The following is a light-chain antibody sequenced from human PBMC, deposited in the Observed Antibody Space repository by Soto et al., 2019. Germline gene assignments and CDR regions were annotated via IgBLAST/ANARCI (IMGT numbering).Light chain of an antibody. CDR2: AAS. CDR3: QQYGSPPIT. CDR1: QGIDTS. V-gene: IGKV1-9*01. Sequence: ILLTQSPSSLSASVGDRVTITCRASQGIDTSLAWYQQKPGKAPKLLIYAASNFQSGVPSRFSGSGSGTHFTLTISSLQPEDFAVYYCQQYGSPPITFGQGTRLEIK. J-gene: IGKJ5*01.